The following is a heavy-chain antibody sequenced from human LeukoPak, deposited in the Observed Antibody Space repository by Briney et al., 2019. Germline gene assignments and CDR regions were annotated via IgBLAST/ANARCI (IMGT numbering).Heavy chain of an antibody. J-gene: IGHJ6*02. Sequence: GGSLRLSCAASGXTVSSNYMSWVRQAPGKGLEWVSVIYSGGSTYYADSVKGRFTISRDNSKNTLYLQMNSLRAEDTAVYYCARDGYDSSGYYYPYGMDVWGQGTTVTVSS. V-gene: IGHV3-53*01. D-gene: IGHD3-22*01. CDR1: GXTVSSNY. CDR3: ARDGYDSSGYYYPYGMDV. CDR2: IYSGGST.